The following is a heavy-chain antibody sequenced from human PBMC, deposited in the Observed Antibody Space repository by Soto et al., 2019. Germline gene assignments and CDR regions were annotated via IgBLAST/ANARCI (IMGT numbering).Heavy chain of an antibody. Sequence: QAQLVQSGAEVKMPGASVKVSCKASGYSLTSYGISWVRQAPGQGLEWMGWISGHDGNTKYTQKLQGRVTVTTDTSTSTAYMDLRSLRSDDTAVYYCAREYCSSASCYGPDFWGQGTLVTVSS. V-gene: IGHV1-18*01. J-gene: IGHJ4*02. D-gene: IGHD2-2*01. CDR3: AREYCSSASCYGPDF. CDR1: GYSLTSYG. CDR2: ISGHDGNT.